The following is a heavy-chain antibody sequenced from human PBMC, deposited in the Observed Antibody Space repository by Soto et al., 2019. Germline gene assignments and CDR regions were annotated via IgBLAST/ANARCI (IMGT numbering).Heavy chain of an antibody. J-gene: IGHJ6*03. V-gene: IGHV3-7*01. CDR1: GFTFSSYW. D-gene: IGHD2-8*01. CDR3: ARDSLSIVLMVYASYYYYMDV. Sequence: HPGGSLRLSCAASGFTFSSYWMSWVRQAPGKGLEWVANIKQDGSEKYYVDSVKGRFTISRDNAKNSLYLQMNSLRAEDTAVYYCARDSLSIVLMVYASYYYYMDVWGKGTTVTVSS. CDR2: IKQDGSEK.